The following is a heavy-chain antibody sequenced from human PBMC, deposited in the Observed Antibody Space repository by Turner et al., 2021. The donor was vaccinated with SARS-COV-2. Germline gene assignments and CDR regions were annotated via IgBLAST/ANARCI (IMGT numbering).Heavy chain of an antibody. V-gene: IGHV3-23*01. CDR3: AKIPAQYNAYDFSYFEY. J-gene: IGHJ4*02. Sequence: EVLLLESGGTLAPPGGSLRLSCAASGFPFITTAVSWVRQTPGRGLEWVATIEASAESTYADSVSGRFRISRDNYKNTVYIQMSSLKAEDSAVYFCAKIPAQYNAYDFSYFEYWGRGTRVTVSS. D-gene: IGHD5-12*01. CDR2: IEASAEST. CDR1: GFPFITTA.